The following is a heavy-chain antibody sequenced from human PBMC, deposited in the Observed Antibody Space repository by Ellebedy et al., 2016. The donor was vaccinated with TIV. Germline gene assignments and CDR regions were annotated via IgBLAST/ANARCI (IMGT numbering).Heavy chain of an antibody. CDR2: IYSDESTT. J-gene: IGHJ4*02. Sequence: GESLKISCAASGFTFSPYWTPWVRSVPGKGLVWVSRIYSDESTTSHAAFVKGRFTISMDSAKNTLYLQMHDLSADDTALYYCAKSLGAGYYVIDYWGQGTLVTVSS. V-gene: IGHV3-74*01. D-gene: IGHD3-9*01. CDR3: AKSLGAGYYVIDY. CDR1: GFTFSPYW.